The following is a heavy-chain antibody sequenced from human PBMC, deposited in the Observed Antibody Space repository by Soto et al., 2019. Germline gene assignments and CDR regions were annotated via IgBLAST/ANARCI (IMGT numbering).Heavy chain of an antibody. Sequence: SETLSLTCAVSGGSLGDYYWPWIRQSPGKGLEWIGEIHPSGSTYYNPSLRSRVTISVDTSKNQFSLKLTSLTAADTAIYYCARGRDEYKLGNVWGHGTTVTVSS. CDR3: ARGRDEYKLGNV. CDR1: GGSLGDYY. CDR2: IHPSGST. D-gene: IGHD1-1*01. V-gene: IGHV4-34*01. J-gene: IGHJ6*02.